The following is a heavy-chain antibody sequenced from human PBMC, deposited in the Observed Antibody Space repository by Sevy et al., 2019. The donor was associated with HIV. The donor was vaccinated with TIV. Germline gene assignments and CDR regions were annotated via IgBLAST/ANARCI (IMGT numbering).Heavy chain of an antibody. J-gene: IGHJ3*02. CDR1: GGSISSYY. Sequence: TLSLTCTVSGGSISSYYWSWIRQPAGKGLEWIGRIYTSGSTNYNPSLKSRVTMSVDTSKNQFSLKLSSVTDADTAVYYCARDQGYSSSWYNDAFDIWGQGTMVTVSS. CDR3: ARDQGYSSSWYNDAFDI. V-gene: IGHV4-4*07. D-gene: IGHD6-13*01. CDR2: IYTSGST.